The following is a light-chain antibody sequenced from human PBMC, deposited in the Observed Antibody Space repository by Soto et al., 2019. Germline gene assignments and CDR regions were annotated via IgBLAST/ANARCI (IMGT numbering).Light chain of an antibody. CDR3: GTWDSSLSASYV. CDR2: DNN. CDR1: SSNIGNNY. V-gene: IGLV1-51*01. J-gene: IGLJ1*01. Sequence: QSALTQPPSASAAPGQKVTISCSGSSSNIGNNYVSWYQQLPGTAPKLLIYDNNKRPSGIPDRFSGSKSGTSATLGITGLQTGDEADYYCGTWDSSLSASYVFGTGTKLTVL.